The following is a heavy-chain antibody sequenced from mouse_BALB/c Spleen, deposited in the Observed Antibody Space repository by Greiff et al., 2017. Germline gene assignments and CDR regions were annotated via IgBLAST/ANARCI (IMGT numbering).Heavy chain of an antibody. V-gene: IGHV3-2*02. CDR1: GYSITSDYA. Sequence: DVKLQESGPGLVKPSQSLSLTCTVTGYSITSDYAWNWIRQFPGNKLEWMGYISYSGSTSYNPSLKSRISITRDTSKNQFFLQLNSVTTEDTATYYCARSRGTRAMDYWGQGTSVTVSS. J-gene: IGHJ4*01. CDR3: ARSRGTRAMDY. D-gene: IGHD3-3*01. CDR2: ISYSGST.